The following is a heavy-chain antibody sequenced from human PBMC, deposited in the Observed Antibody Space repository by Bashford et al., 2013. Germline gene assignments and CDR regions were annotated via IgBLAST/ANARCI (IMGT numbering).Heavy chain of an antibody. Sequence: SVKVSCKASGGTLTNYAINWVRQAPGQGLEWMGRFIPMEGAPKYAQKFQGRVTITTDKSTSTAYMELTGLRSEDAAVYYCARDLAAGPFDYWGQGTLVTVSS. CDR2: FIPMEGAP. CDR3: ARDLAAGPFDY. J-gene: IGHJ4*02. CDR1: GGTLTNYA. V-gene: IGHV1-69*04. D-gene: IGHD6-13*01.